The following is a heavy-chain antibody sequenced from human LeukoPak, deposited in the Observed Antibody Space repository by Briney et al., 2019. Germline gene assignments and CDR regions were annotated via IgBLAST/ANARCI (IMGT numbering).Heavy chain of an antibody. Sequence: ASVKVSCKASGYTFTSYDINWVRQATGQGLEWMGWMNPNSGNTGYAQKFQGRVTMTRNTSISTAYMELSSLRSDDTALYYCARGVNSQGTAMVLFDHWGQGTLVTVSS. CDR2: MNPNSGNT. CDR1: GYTFTSYD. V-gene: IGHV1-8*01. J-gene: IGHJ4*02. D-gene: IGHD5-18*01. CDR3: ARGVNSQGTAMVLFDH.